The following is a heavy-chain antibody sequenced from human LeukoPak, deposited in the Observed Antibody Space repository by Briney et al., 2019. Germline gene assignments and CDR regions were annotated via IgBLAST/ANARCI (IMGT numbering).Heavy chain of an antibody. CDR3: ATDPNPYSSTSGYFDF. V-gene: IGHV1-69*13. CDR1: GGNFRNYG. Sequence: SVKVSCKASGGNFRNYGFHWVRQAPGQGLEWMGGMLPIFGTANYAQKFQGRVTITADESSNTASLDLSSLTSEDTAVYYCATDPNPYSSTSGYFDFWGQGTLVTVSP. J-gene: IGHJ4*02. D-gene: IGHD6-13*01. CDR2: MLPIFGTA.